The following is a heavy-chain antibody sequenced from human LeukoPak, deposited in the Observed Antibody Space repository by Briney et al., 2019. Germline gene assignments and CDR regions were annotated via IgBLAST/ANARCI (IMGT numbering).Heavy chain of an antibody. CDR3: ARVTSGDY. V-gene: IGHV1-2*02. Sequence: SVKVSCKASGYTFTGYYRHWVRQAPGQGLEWMGWINPNSGGTNYAQKFQGRVTMTRDRSISTAYMELSRLRSDDTAVYYCARVTSGDYWGQGTLVTVSS. CDR1: GYTFTGYY. J-gene: IGHJ4*02. CDR2: INPNSGGT.